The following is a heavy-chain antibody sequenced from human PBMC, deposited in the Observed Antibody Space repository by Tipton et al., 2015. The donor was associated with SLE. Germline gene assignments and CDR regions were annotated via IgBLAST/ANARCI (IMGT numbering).Heavy chain of an antibody. Sequence: SLRLSCAASGFTFSSYGMHWVRQAPGKGLEWVSVISSGGTTYYADSVKGRSTISRDNSKNTLYLQMGSLRTEDTAVYYCADIAARGYWGQGTRVAVSS. CDR2: ISSGGTT. CDR3: ADIAARGY. CDR1: GFTFSSYG. D-gene: IGHD6-13*01. J-gene: IGHJ4*02. V-gene: IGHV3-NL1*01.